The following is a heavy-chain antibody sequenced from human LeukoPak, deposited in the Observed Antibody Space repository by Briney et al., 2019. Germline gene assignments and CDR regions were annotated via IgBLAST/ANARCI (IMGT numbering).Heavy chain of an antibody. D-gene: IGHD3-9*01. CDR1: GFSFSRYW. CDR2: IKQDRSEK. V-gene: IGHV3-7*01. CDR3: TRTSDILTGYTPREAYYYYYHMDV. J-gene: IGHJ6*03. Sequence: GGSLRLSCAASGFSFSRYWMSWVRQAPGKGLEWVANIKQDRSEKNYVESVKGRFTISRDNAKNSLYLQTNSLRAEDTAVYYCTRTSDILTGYTPREAYYYYYHMDVWGKGTTVTISS.